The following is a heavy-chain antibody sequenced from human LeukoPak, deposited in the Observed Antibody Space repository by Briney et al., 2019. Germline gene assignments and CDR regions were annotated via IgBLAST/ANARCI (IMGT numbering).Heavy chain of an antibody. V-gene: IGHV3-30-3*01. J-gene: IGHJ5*02. CDR2: ISYDGSNK. Sequence: GGSLRLSCAASGFTFSSYVMHWVRQAPGKGLEWVAVISYDGSNKYYADSVKGRFTISRDNSKNTLYLQMNSLRAEDTAVYYCARDGSGSYYNAPNWFDPWGQGTLVTVSS. CDR1: GFTFSSYV. CDR3: ARDGSGSYYNAPNWFDP. D-gene: IGHD3-10*01.